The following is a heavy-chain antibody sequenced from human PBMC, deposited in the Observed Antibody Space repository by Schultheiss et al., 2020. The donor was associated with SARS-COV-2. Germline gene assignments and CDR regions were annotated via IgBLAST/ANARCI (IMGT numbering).Heavy chain of an antibody. V-gene: IGHV3-33*01. D-gene: IGHD3-22*01. CDR2: IWYDGSNK. CDR1: GFTFSSYG. J-gene: IGHJ6*02. CDR3: ARDRRNYYDSSGYYHYGMDV. Sequence: GESLKISCAASGFTFSSYGMHWVRQAPGKGLEWVAVIWYDGSNKYYADSVKGRFTISRDNSKNTLYLQMNSLRAEDTAVYYCARDRRNYYDSSGYYHYGMDVWGQGTTVTVSS.